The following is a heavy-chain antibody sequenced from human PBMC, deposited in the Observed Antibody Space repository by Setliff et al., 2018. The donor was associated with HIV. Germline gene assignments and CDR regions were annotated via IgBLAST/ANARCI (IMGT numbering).Heavy chain of an antibody. CDR1: GGSINNGTFF. CDR3: ARLGDYGSGSYFKGTGYFDY. CDR2: LYTSGSA. Sequence: SETLSLTCTVSGGSINNGTFFWTWIRQPAGKALEWLGRLYTSGSATYNPSLKSRITISIDTSTNQFSLKLNSVTAADTAVYYCARLGDYGSGSYFKGTGYFDYWGQGTLVTVSS. D-gene: IGHD3-10*01. J-gene: IGHJ4*02. V-gene: IGHV4-61*02.